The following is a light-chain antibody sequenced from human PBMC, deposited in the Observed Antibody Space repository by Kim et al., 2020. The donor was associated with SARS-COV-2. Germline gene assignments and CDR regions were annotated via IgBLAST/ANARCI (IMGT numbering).Light chain of an antibody. CDR2: EDD. V-gene: IGLV6-57*02. CDR1: SGRIDGNY. Sequence: GTTVTRSCTGSSGRIDGNYVQWYQKRPGGGPPTVAYEDDPRPSGGSDRFSGAVENASTSASLTIAGLKKDDEGDYYCQSYNRRNVGFGGGTQLTVL. J-gene: IGLJ2*01. CDR3: QSYNRRNVG.